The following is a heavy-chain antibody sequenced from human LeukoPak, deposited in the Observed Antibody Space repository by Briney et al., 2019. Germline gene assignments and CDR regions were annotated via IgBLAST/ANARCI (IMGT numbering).Heavy chain of an antibody. D-gene: IGHD1-26*01. CDR3: ARGHSGTYYFDY. J-gene: IGHJ4*02. V-gene: IGHV3-66*01. Sequence: GGSLRLSCAASGFTVSSNYMSWVRQAPGKGLEWVSVIYSGGSTDFADSVKGRFTISRDISKNTLYLQMNSLRAEDTAVYYCARGHSGTYYFDYWGQGTLVTVSS. CDR2: IYSGGST. CDR1: GFTVSSNY.